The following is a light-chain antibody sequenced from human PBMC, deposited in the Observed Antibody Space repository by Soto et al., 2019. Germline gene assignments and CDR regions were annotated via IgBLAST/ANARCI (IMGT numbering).Light chain of an antibody. CDR2: KAS. V-gene: IGKV1-5*03. Sequence: DIQMTQSPSTLSASVGDRVTITCRASQSISSWLAWYQQKPGKAPKLLMYKASSLESGVPSRFSGSGSGTDFTLTISSLQPDDFATYYCQQYNSYPWTFGQGTKVEIK. CDR3: QQYNSYPWT. CDR1: QSISSW. J-gene: IGKJ1*01.